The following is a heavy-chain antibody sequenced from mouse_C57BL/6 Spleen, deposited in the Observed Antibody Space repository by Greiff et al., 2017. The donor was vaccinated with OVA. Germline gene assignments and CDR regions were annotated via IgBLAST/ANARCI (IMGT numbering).Heavy chain of an antibody. CDR2: IDPSDSYT. D-gene: IGHD4-1*01. J-gene: IGHJ2*01. Sequence: QVQLQQPGAELVMPGASVKLSCKASGYTFTSYWTHWVKQSPGQGLEWIGEIDPSDSYTNYNQKFKGKSTLTVDKSSSTAYMQLSSLTSEDSAVYYCARGWDEYYFDDWGQGTTLTVSS. CDR1: GYTFTSYW. CDR3: ARGWDEYYFDD. V-gene: IGHV1-69*01.